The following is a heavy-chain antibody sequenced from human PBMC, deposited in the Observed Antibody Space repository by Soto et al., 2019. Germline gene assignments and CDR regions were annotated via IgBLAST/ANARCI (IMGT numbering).Heavy chain of an antibody. V-gene: IGHV3-30*18. Sequence: QVQLVESGGGVVQPGRSLRLSCAASGFTFSSYGMHWVRQAPGKGLEWVAVISYDGSNKYYADSVKGRFTISRDNSKNSLYEQMNSLRAEDTAVYYCAKTGYTARTFDYWGQGTLVTVSS. D-gene: IGHD2-2*02. CDR2: ISYDGSNK. J-gene: IGHJ4*02. CDR1: GFTFSSYG. CDR3: AKTGYTARTFDY.